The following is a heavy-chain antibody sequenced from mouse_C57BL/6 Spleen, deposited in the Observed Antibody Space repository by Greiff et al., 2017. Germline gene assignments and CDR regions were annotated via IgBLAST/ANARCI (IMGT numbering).Heavy chain of an antibody. CDR1: GYTFTSYW. CDR2: IDPSDSYT. D-gene: IGHD1-1*01. J-gene: IGHJ2*01. Sequence: QVQLKQPGAELVMPGASVKLSCKASGYTFTSYWMHWVKQRPGQGLEWIGEIDPSDSYTNYNQKFKGKSTLTVDKSSSTAYMQLSSLTSEDSAVYYCARYYGSSPWYFDYWGQGTTLTVSS. CDR3: ARYYGSSPWYFDY. V-gene: IGHV1-69*01.